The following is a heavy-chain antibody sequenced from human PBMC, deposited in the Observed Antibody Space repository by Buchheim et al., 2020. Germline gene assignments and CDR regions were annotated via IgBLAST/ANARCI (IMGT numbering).Heavy chain of an antibody. CDR3: ARSYYDFWSGYYTSDAFDI. CDR2: IYWDDDK. Sequence: QITLKESGPTLVKPTQTLTLTCTFSGFSLSTSGVGVGWIRQPPGKALEWLALIYWDDDKRYSPSLKSRLTITKDTSKNQVVLTMTNMDPVDTATYYCARSYYDFWSGYYTSDAFDIWGQGT. V-gene: IGHV2-5*02. D-gene: IGHD3-3*01. J-gene: IGHJ3*02. CDR1: GFSLSTSGVG.